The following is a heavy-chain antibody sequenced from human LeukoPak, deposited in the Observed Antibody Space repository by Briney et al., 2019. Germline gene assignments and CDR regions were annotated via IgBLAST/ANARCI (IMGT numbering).Heavy chain of an antibody. CDR2: ISGTGVNT. CDR1: GFTFSSYA. CDR3: AKDRSAVAATSAFDI. V-gene: IGHV3-23*01. Sequence: GGSLRLSCAASGFTFSSYAMSWVRQAPGKGLEWVSPISGTGVNTYYADSVKGRFTISRDNSKNTLYLQMNSLRGADTAVYYCAKDRSAVAATSAFDIWGQGTMVTVSS. D-gene: IGHD2-15*01. J-gene: IGHJ3*02.